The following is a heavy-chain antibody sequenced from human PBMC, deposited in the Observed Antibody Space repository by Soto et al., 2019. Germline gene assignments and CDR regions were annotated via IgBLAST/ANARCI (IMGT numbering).Heavy chain of an antibody. CDR3: ASRHSSPYFDY. Sequence: QVQLQESGPGLVKPSQTLSLTCTVSGGSISSGDYYWSWIRQPPGKGLEWIGSIYYRGSTYYNPSLKGRVTLSVDTSKNQFSLTLNSVTAADTAVYYCASRHSSPYFDYWGQGTLVTVSS. CDR1: GGSISSGDYY. J-gene: IGHJ4*02. CDR2: IYYRGST. V-gene: IGHV4-30-4*01. D-gene: IGHD6-13*01.